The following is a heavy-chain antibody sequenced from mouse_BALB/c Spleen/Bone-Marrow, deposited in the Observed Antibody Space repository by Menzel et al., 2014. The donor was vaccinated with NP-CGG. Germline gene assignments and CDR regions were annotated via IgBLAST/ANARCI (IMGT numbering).Heavy chain of an antibody. Sequence: VQLKESGAELVMPGASVKLSCTVSGFNIKDTYMHWVKQRPQQGLDWIGRIDPASGYSQYDPKFQGKATITADTSSNTAYLQLSSLTSEDTAVYFCASLTGTFDYWGQGTTLTVSS. J-gene: IGHJ2*01. V-gene: IGHV14-3*02. D-gene: IGHD4-1*01. CDR2: IDPASGYS. CDR3: ASLTGTFDY. CDR1: GFNIKDTY.